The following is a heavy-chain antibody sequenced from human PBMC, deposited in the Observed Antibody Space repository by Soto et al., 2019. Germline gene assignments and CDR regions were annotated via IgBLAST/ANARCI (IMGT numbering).Heavy chain of an antibody. V-gene: IGHV5-51*01. CDR3: ARWLNYEADY. Sequence: LGESLKISCKGSGYSFTSHWIGWVRQMPGKGLEWMGIIFPGDSDTRYSPSFQGQVTISADKSISTAYLQWSSLKASDTAMYFCARWLNYEADYWGLGTLVTVSS. CDR2: IFPGDSDT. D-gene: IGHD4-4*01. J-gene: IGHJ4*02. CDR1: GYSFTSHW.